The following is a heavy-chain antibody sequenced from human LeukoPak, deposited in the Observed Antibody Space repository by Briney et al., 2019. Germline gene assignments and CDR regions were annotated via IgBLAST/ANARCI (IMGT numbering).Heavy chain of an antibody. D-gene: IGHD5-18*01. CDR2: ISSSSSYI. Sequence: PGGSLRLSCAASGFTFSSYSMNWVRQAPGKGLEWVSSISSSSSYIYYADSVKGRFTISRDNAKNSLYLQMNSLRAEDTAVYYCARNPVQLGQDGRTDYWGQGTLVTVSS. J-gene: IGHJ4*02. CDR3: ARNPVQLGQDGRTDY. V-gene: IGHV3-21*01. CDR1: GFTFSSYS.